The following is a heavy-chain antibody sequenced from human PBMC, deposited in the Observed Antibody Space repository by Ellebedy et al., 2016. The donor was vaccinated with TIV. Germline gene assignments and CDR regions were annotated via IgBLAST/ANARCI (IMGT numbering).Heavy chain of an antibody. CDR2: ISYDGSNK. D-gene: IGHD7-27*01. CDR1: GFTFSSYG. V-gene: IGHV3-30*18. CDR3: AKIVPLSGKYNWFDP. J-gene: IGHJ5*02. Sequence: GGSLRLSXAASGFTFSSYGMHWVRQAPGKGLEWVAVISYDGSNKYYADSVKGRFTISRDNSKNTLYLQMNSLRAEDTAVYYCAKIVPLSGKYNWFDPWGQGTLVTVSS.